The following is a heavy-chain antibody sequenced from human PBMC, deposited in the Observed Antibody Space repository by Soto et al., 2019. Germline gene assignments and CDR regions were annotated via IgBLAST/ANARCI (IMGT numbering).Heavy chain of an antibody. CDR3: AKNHADNYYDSSGHFDY. Sequence: EVQLLESGGGLVQPGGSLRLSCAASGFTFSSYAMSWVRQAPGKGLEWVSAISGSGGSTYYADSVKGRFTISRDNSKNTLYLQTNSLRAEDTAVYYCAKNHADNYYDSSGHFDYWGQGTLVTVSS. D-gene: IGHD3-22*01. CDR2: ISGSGGST. CDR1: GFTFSSYA. J-gene: IGHJ4*02. V-gene: IGHV3-23*01.